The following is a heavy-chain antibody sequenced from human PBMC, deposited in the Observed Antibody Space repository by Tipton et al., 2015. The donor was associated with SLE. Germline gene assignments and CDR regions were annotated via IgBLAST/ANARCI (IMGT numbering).Heavy chain of an antibody. CDR2: ISSNGGST. J-gene: IGHJ4*02. Sequence: SLRLSCAASGFIFSDYAMHWVRQAPGKGLEYVSAISSNGGSTYYADSVKGRFTISRDNSKNTLYLQMGSLRAEDMAVYYCAKDSGSFDDWGQGTLVTVSS. CDR3: AKDSGSFDD. CDR1: GFIFSDYA. V-gene: IGHV3-64*02. D-gene: IGHD1-26*01.